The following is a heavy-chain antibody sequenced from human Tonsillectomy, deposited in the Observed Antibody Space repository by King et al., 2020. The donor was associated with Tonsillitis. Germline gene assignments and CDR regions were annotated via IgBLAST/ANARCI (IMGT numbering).Heavy chain of an antibody. CDR3: ARGPEEEQQLVGDWFDP. D-gene: IGHD6-13*01. CDR1: GGSFSGYY. J-gene: IGHJ5*02. Sequence: VQLQQWGAGLLKPSETLSLTCAVYGGSFSGYYWSWIRQPPGKGLEWIREINHSGSTNYNPSLKSRVTISVDTSKNQFSLKLSSVTAADTAVYYCARGPEEEQQLVGDWFDPWGQGTLVTVSS. V-gene: IGHV4-34*01. CDR2: INHSGST.